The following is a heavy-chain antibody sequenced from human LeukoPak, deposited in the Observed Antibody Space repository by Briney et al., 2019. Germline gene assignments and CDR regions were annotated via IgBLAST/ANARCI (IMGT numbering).Heavy chain of an antibody. Sequence: GGSLRLSCAASGFTFRNAWMSWVRQAPGKGLEWVSSISSSSSYIYYADSVKGRFTISRDNAKNSLYLQMNSLRAEDTAVYYCARDFSGSYYDLDYWGQGTLVTVSS. CDR2: ISSSSSYI. CDR1: GFTFRNAW. V-gene: IGHV3-21*01. CDR3: ARDFSGSYYDLDY. D-gene: IGHD1-26*01. J-gene: IGHJ4*02.